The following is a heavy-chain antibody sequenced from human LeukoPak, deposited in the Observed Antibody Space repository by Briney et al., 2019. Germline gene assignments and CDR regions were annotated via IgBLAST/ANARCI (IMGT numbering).Heavy chain of an antibody. V-gene: IGHV3-74*01. CDR2: INSDGSST. J-gene: IGHJ4*02. Sequence: PGGSLRLSCVVSGFTFSSYWMHWVRQAPGKGLVWASRINSDGSSTTYADSVKGRFTISRDNAKNTLYLQMNSLRAEDMAVYYCARANGGNLHFDDWGQGTLVTVSS. CDR1: GFTFSSYW. CDR3: ARANGGNLHFDD. D-gene: IGHD4-23*01.